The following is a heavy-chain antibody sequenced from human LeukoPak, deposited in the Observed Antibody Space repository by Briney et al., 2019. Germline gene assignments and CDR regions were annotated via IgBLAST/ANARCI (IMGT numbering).Heavy chain of an antibody. CDR1: GLTFSIYS. J-gene: IGHJ3*02. D-gene: IGHD5-24*01. Sequence: GGSLRLSCAPSGLTFSIYSMNWVRHAPGEGLEWVSSIGNSSRNIYYAHSVKGRYTISSDHDKNPPYLQINGLRAEDTAVYYCAREGNGYISEAFYIWGQGTIVTVSS. CDR2: IGNSSRNI. V-gene: IGHV3-21*01. CDR3: AREGNGYISEAFYI.